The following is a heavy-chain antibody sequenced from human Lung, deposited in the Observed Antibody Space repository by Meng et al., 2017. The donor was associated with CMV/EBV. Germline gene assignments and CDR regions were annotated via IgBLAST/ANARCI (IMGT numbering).Heavy chain of an antibody. CDR1: DVSISNSSFF. Sequence: GSLRLXCTVTDVSISNSSFFWGWIRQPPGKGLEWIGSFFHSGDTYSNPSLRSRVAISVDTSKNQFSLRLNSVTATDTAMYYCARHLRGYSWPKSDWGQGTLVXVSS. CDR3: ARHLRGYSWPKSD. J-gene: IGHJ4*02. V-gene: IGHV4-39*01. D-gene: IGHD1-26*01. CDR2: FFHSGDT.